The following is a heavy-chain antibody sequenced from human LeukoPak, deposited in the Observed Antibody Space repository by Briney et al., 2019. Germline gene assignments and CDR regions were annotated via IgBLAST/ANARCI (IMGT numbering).Heavy chain of an antibody. J-gene: IGHJ4*02. CDR3: AKDRALGYFDY. D-gene: IGHD7-27*01. V-gene: IGHV3-23*01. CDR2: ISGSGGST. CDR1: GFTFSSYM. Sequence: GGSLRLSCAASGFTFSSYMMNWVRQAPGKGLEWVSAISGSGGSTYYADSVKGRFTISRDNSKNTLYLQMNSLRAEDTAVYYCAKDRALGYFDYWGQGTLVTVSS.